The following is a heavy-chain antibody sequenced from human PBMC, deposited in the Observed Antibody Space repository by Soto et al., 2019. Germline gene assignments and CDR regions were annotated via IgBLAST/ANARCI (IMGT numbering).Heavy chain of an antibody. Sequence: SGPTLVNPTQTLTLTCTVSGISLSTTGVGVAWIRQPPGKALEWLAVIYWADYKEYSPSLKNRLTITKDTSKNQVVLMMTNMDRVDTATYYCAHTHYRGVIPNPFDYWGQGTPVTVSS. CDR3: AHTHYRGVIPNPFDY. CDR2: IYWADYK. J-gene: IGHJ4*02. V-gene: IGHV2-5*02. CDR1: GISLSTTGVG. D-gene: IGHD3-10*01.